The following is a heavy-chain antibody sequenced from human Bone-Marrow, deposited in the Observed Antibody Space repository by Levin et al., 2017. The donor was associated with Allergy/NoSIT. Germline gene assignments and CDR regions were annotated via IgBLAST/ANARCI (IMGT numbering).Heavy chain of an antibody. J-gene: IGHJ6*02. V-gene: IGHV3-30*04. CDR1: GFSFSDYA. Sequence: GGSLRLSCAASGFSFSDYAMQWVRQAPGKGLEWVPLISNDGNNQYYADFVKGRFTISRDISKRTVSLEMTSLRPEDSATYYCARERTVSSRSGDGVDVWGQGTTVFVSS. CDR3: ARERTVSSRSGDGVDV. D-gene: IGHD4-11*01. CDR2: ISNDGNNQ.